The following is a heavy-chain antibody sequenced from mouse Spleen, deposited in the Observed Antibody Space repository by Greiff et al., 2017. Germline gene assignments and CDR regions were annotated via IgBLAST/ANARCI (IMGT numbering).Heavy chain of an antibody. J-gene: IGHJ4*01. D-gene: IGHD1-2*01. CDR2: INPNNGGT. Sequence: VQLQQSGPELVKPGASVKISCKASGYTFTDYYMNWVKQSHGKSLEWIGDINPNNGGTSYNQKFKGKATLTVDKSSSTAYMELRSLTSEDSAVYYCARWLPHWGQGTSVTVSS. CDR1: GYTFTDYY. V-gene: IGHV1-26*01. CDR3: ARWLPH.